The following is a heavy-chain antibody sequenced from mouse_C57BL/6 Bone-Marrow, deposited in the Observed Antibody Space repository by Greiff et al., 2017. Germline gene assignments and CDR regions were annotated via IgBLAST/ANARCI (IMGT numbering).Heavy chain of an antibody. CDR3: ARLGYYFDY. J-gene: IGHJ2*01. Sequence: QVQLQQSGPELVKPGASVKISCKASGYAFSSSWLNWVKQRPGKGLEWIGRIYPGDGDTNYNGKFKGKATLTADKSSSTADMQLSSLTSEDSAFYFCARLGYYFDYWGKGTTLTVSS. CDR1: GYAFSSSW. D-gene: IGHD2-2*01. CDR2: IYPGDGDT. V-gene: IGHV1-82*01.